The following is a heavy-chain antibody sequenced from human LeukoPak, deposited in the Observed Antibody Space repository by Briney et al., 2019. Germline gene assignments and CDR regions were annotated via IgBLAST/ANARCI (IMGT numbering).Heavy chain of an antibody. CDR3: ARTGPYTMVRGVINWFDP. D-gene: IGHD3-10*01. V-gene: IGHV4-34*01. CDR2: INHSGST. CDR1: GGSFSGYY. Sequence: SETLSLTCAVYGGSFSGYYWSWIRQPLGKGLEWIGEINHSGSTNYNPSLESRVTISVDTSKNQFSLKLSSVTAADTAVYYCARTGPYTMVRGVINWFDPWGQGTLVTVSS. J-gene: IGHJ5*02.